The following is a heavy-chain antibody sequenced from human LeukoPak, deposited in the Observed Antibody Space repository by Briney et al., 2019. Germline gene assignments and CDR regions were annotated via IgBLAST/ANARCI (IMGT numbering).Heavy chain of an antibody. D-gene: IGHD2-2*02. Sequence: SGGSLRLSCAASGFTFSSYSMNWVRHAPGKGLEWVSYMSSSSSTIYYADSVKGRCTISRDNAKNSLYLQMNSLRAEDTAVYDCARSRYTRGPIYYYYGMDVWGQGTTVTVSS. CDR2: MSSSSSTI. CDR3: ARSRYTRGPIYYYYGMDV. CDR1: GFTFSSYS. V-gene: IGHV3-48*01. J-gene: IGHJ6*02.